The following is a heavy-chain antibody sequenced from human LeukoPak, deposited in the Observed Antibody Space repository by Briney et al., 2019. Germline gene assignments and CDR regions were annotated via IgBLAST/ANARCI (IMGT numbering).Heavy chain of an antibody. D-gene: IGHD3-10*01. CDR1: GFTFSSYA. CDR2: ISGSGGST. Sequence: GGSLRLSCAASGFTFSSYAMSWVRQAPGKGLEWVSAISGSGGSTYYADSVKGRFTISRDNSKNTLYLQMNSLRAEDTAVYYCAKAYGSGSYYIGVRPNYWGQGTLVTVSS. V-gene: IGHV3-23*01. J-gene: IGHJ4*02. CDR3: AKAYGSGSYYIGVRPNY.